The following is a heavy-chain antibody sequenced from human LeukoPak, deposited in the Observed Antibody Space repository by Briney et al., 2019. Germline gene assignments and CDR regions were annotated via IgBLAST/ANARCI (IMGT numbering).Heavy chain of an antibody. CDR2: IRYDGVNK. J-gene: IGHJ3*02. Sequence: GGSLRLSCATSGFTFSAYGMHWVRQAPGKGLEWVAFIRYDGVNKDHADSVKGRFTLSRDSSRNTLYLQMNSLRAADTAVYYCAKDMGSHGSGSYYAFDMWGQGTMVTVSS. CDR3: AKDMGSHGSGSYYAFDM. CDR1: GFTFSAYG. V-gene: IGHV3-30*02. D-gene: IGHD3-10*01.